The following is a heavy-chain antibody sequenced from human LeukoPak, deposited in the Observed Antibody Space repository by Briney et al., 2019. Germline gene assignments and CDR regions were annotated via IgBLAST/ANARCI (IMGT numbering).Heavy chain of an antibody. CDR2: ITGSGTNR. Sequence: GGSLRLSCVASGFTFSSYAMSWVRQAPGKGLEWVSAITGSGTNRYYADSLKGRFTTSRDNSKNTVFLQMNSLRHEDTAIYYCVIWGDYDVLTGYYVPDYWGQGTLVTVAS. CDR1: GFTFSSYA. V-gene: IGHV3-23*01. D-gene: IGHD3-9*01. J-gene: IGHJ4*02. CDR3: VIWGDYDVLTGYYVPDY.